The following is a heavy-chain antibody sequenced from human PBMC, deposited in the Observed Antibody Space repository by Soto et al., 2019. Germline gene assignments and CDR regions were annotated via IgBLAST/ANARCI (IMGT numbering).Heavy chain of an antibody. J-gene: IGHJ6*02. V-gene: IGHV6-1*01. CDR1: GDSVSSNRGA. Sequence: QVQLQQSGPGLVKPSQTLSLTCDISGDSVSSNRGAWTWIRQSPSRGLEWLGRTYYRSKWYNEYGLSVKSRITINADTCKNQFSLQLNSVTPVDAAVYYCARWDHDYGYLDVWGLGTTVTVSS. CDR2: TYYRSKWYN. CDR3: ARWDHDYGYLDV. D-gene: IGHD4-17*01.